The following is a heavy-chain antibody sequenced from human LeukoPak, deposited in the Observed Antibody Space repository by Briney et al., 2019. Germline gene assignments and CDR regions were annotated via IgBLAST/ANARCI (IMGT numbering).Heavy chain of an antibody. J-gene: IGHJ4*02. Sequence: SVKVSCKASGGTFSSYAISWVRQAPGQGLEWMGRIIPIFGIANYAQKFQGRVTITADKSTSTAYMELSSLRSEDTAVYYCARGGRSYCGGDCYFLFDYWGQGTLVTVSS. CDR2: IIPIFGIA. CDR1: GGTFSSYA. D-gene: IGHD2-21*02. V-gene: IGHV1-69*04. CDR3: ARGGRSYCGGDCYFLFDY.